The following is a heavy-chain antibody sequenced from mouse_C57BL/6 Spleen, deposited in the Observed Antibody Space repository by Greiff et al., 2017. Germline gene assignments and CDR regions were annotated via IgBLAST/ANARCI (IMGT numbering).Heavy chain of an antibody. CDR3: ARGSCDFYYFDY. CDR2: ISSGSSTI. V-gene: IGHV5-17*01. J-gene: IGHJ2*01. CDR1: GFTFSDYG. D-gene: IGHD2-12*01. Sequence: EVKVVESGGGLVKPGGSLKLSCAASGFTFSDYGMHWVRQAPEKGLEWVAYISSGSSTIYYEDPVKGRFTLSSDNAKTTLFLQMTSLRSEDTAMYDCARGSCDFYYFDYWGQGTTLTVSS.